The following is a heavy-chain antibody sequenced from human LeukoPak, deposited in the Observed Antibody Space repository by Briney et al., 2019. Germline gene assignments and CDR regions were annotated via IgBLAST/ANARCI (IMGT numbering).Heavy chain of an antibody. J-gene: IGHJ5*02. V-gene: IGHV1-2*02. D-gene: IGHD2-15*01. Sequence: GASVKVSCKASGYTSTGYYMHWVRQAPGQGLEWMGWINPNSGGTNYAQKFQGRVTMTRDVSTSTAYMELSSLRSDDTAVYYCARAGVVDPHIGFFDPWGQGTLVTVSS. CDR1: GYTSTGYY. CDR2: INPNSGGT. CDR3: ARAGVVDPHIGFFDP.